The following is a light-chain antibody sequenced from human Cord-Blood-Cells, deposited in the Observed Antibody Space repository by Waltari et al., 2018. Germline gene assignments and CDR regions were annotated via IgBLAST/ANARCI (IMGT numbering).Light chain of an antibody. J-gene: IGLJ3*02. V-gene: IGLV2-23*01. Sequence: QSALTHPASVSGSPGPSITIPCPGPTSDVGSYNLFPWYQQHPGKAPKLMIYEGSKRPSGVSNRFSGSKSGNTASLTISGLQAEDEADYYYCSYAGSSTWVFGGGTKLTVL. CDR2: EGS. CDR3: CSYAGSSTWV. CDR1: TSDVGSYNL.